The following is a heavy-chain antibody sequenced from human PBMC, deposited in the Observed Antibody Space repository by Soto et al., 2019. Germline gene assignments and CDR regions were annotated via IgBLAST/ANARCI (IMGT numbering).Heavy chain of an antibody. CDR3: ARAMTSVGAAAKGDF. V-gene: IGHV3-23*01. CDR2: ISGSGGST. CDR1: GFTFSSYA. D-gene: IGHD1-26*01. J-gene: IGHJ4*02. Sequence: GGSLRLSCAASGFTFSSYAMNWVRQAPGKGLEWVSAISGSGGSTYYADSVKGRFTISRDSSKNTLYLQMNSLRPEDTAVYYCARAMTSVGAAAKGDFWGQGTLVTVSS.